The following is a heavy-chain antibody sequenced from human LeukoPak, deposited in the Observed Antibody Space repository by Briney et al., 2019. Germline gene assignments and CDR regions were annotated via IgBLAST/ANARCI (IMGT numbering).Heavy chain of an antibody. J-gene: IGHJ4*02. CDR2: LYTGGDT. D-gene: IGHD3-16*01. CDR3: ARTGRPGGGRGVFGE. V-gene: IGHV3-66*01. CDR1: GFAVRSFY. Sequence: PGGSLRLSCAASGFAVRSFYMSWVRQAPGKGLEWISVLYTGGDTYYPDYVKGRFTISRDSSKNTLYLQMNSLRDEDTAVYYCARTGRPGGGRGVFGEWGQGTLVTVPS.